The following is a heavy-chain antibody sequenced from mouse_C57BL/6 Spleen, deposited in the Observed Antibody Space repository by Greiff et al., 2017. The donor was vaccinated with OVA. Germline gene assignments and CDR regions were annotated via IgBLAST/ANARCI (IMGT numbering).Heavy chain of an antibody. J-gene: IGHJ4*01. D-gene: IGHD2-5*01. V-gene: IGHV3-6*01. CDR3: ARDPYSNY. CDR1: GYSITSGYY. CDR2: ISYDGSN. Sequence: EVKVEESGPGLVKPSQSLSLTCSVTGYSITSGYYWNWIRQFPGNKLEWMGYISYDGSNNYNPSLKNRISITRDTSKNQFFLKLNSVTTEDTATYYCARDPYSNYWGQGTSVTVSS.